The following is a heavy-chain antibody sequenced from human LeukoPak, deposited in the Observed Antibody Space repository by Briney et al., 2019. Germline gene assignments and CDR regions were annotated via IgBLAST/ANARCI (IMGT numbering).Heavy chain of an antibody. CDR2: IYYSGST. J-gene: IGHJ4*02. V-gene: IGHV4-59*01. D-gene: IGHD5-12*01. CDR3: ARADWIVAYDY. CDR1: SGSISSYY. Sequence: PSETLSLTCTVSSGSISSYYWSWIRQPPGKGLEWIGYIYYSGSTNYNPSLKSRVTISVDTSKNQFSLKLSSVTAADTAVYYCARADWIVAYDYWGQGTLVTVSS.